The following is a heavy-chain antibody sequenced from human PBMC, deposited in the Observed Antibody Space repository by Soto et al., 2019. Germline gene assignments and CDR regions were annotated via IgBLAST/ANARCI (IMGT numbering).Heavy chain of an antibody. D-gene: IGHD3-16*01. Sequence: GGSLRLSCAASGFTFSRYAMTWVRQAPGKGLECVSVISASGASTYYADSVKGRVTISRDNSKNTLYLQMNSLRAEDTAVYYCARDGGWYAPWGQGTLVTVSS. V-gene: IGHV3-23*01. CDR1: GFTFSRYA. CDR2: ISASGAST. CDR3: ARDGGWYAP. J-gene: IGHJ5*02.